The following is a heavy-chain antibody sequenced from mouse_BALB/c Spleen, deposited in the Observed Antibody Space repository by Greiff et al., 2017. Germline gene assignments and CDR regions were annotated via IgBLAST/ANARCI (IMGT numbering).Heavy chain of an antibody. J-gene: IGHJ3*01. D-gene: IGHD2-4*01. Sequence: EVQLQESGGGLVQPGGSLKLSCAASGFDFSRYWMSWVRQAPGKGLEWIGEINPDSSTINYTPSLKDKFIISRDNAKNTLYLQMSKVRSEDTALYYCAREEIRDYDYDALAYWGQGTLVTVSA. CDR3: AREEIRDYDYDALAY. CDR2: INPDSSTI. V-gene: IGHV4-1*02. CDR1: GFDFSRYW.